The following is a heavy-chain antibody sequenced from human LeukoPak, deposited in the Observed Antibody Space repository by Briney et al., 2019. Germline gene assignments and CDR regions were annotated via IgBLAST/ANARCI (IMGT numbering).Heavy chain of an antibody. D-gene: IGHD3-3*01. J-gene: IGHJ4*02. CDR2: INAGNGNT. V-gene: IGHV1-3*01. CDR3: ISKGYYGGTYFDY. CDR1: GYTFTSYA. Sequence: ASVKVSCKASGYTFTSYAMHWVRQAPGQRLEWMGWINAGNGNTKYSQKFQGRVTITRDTSASTAYTELSSLRSEDTAVYYCISKGYYGGTYFDYWGQGTLVTVSS.